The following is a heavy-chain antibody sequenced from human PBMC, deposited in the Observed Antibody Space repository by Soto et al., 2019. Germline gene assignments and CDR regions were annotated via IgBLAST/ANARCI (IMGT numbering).Heavy chain of an antibody. CDR2: IFYSGNT. CDR3: ARRRYGGNSPVEIDY. CDR1: GAYISSNNCY. D-gene: IGHD1-26*01. Sequence: SETLSLTCTVSGAYISSNNCYWTWVRQTPGQGLEWIGSIFYSGNTYYSPSLKSRVTISVDTSNSRFSLRLSSVTAADTAVYYCARRRYGGNSPVEIDYWGQGTLVTVSS. J-gene: IGHJ4*02. V-gene: IGHV4-39*02.